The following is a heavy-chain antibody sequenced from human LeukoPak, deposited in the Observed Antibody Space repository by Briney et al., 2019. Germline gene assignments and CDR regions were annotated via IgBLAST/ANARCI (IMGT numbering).Heavy chain of an antibody. Sequence: SETLSLTCTVSGGSLSSSSYYWGWIRQSPGKGLQWIGSVYYSGTTYYNPSLKSRVTIFVDTSKNQFSLKLSSVTAADTAVYYCARLHKYYYGSGSRFDPWGQGTLVTVSS. CDR3: ARLHKYYYGSGSRFDP. J-gene: IGHJ5*02. V-gene: IGHV4-39*01. D-gene: IGHD3-10*01. CDR1: GGSLSSSSYY. CDR2: VYYSGTT.